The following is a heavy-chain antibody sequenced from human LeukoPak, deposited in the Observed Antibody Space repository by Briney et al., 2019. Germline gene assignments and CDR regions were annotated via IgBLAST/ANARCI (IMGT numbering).Heavy chain of an antibody. J-gene: IGHJ4*02. Sequence: SETLSLTCTVSAGSISSYYWSWIRQPPGKGLEWIGYIYYSGSTNYNPSLKTRVTISVDTSKNQFSLKLSSVTAADTAVYYCARGTFRYYYDSSGYYYDYWGQGTLVTVSS. CDR3: ARGTFRYYYDSSGYYYDY. CDR2: IYYSGST. CDR1: AGSISSYY. V-gene: IGHV4-59*01. D-gene: IGHD3-22*01.